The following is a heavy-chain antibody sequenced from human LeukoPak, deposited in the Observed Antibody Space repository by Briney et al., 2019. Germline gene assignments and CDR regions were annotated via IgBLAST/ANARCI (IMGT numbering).Heavy chain of an antibody. CDR2: INHSGST. CDR1: GGSFSGYY. CDR3: ARWVGWYGAYYFAY. Sequence: SETLSLTCAVYGGSFSGYYWSWIRQPPGKGLEWIGEINHSGSTNYNPSLKSRVTISVDTSKNQFSLKLSSVTAADTAVYYCARWVGWYGAYYFAYWGQGTLVTVSS. D-gene: IGHD6-19*01. J-gene: IGHJ4*02. V-gene: IGHV4-34*01.